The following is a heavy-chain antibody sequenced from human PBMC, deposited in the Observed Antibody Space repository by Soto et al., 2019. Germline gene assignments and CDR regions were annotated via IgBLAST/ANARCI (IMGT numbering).Heavy chain of an antibody. J-gene: IGHJ6*02. V-gene: IGHV3-64D*08. CDR2: ISSNGGST. Sequence: GGSLRLSCSASGFTFSSYAMHWVRQAPGKGLEYVSAISSNGGSTYYADSVKGRFTISRDNSKNTLYLQMSSLRAEDTAVYYCVKDGRRLEWFDYYYGMDVWGQGTTVTVSS. CDR1: GFTFSSYA. CDR3: VKDGRRLEWFDYYYGMDV. D-gene: IGHD3-3*01.